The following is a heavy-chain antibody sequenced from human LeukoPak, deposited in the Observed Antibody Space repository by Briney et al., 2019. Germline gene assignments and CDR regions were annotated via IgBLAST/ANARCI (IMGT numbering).Heavy chain of an antibody. V-gene: IGHV4-4*02. J-gene: IGHJ4*02. CDR3: SRESGPFSPFGF. CDR1: GGSISGTNW. Sequence: PSETLSLTCGVSGGSISGTNWWSWVRQPPGQGLEWIGEISLRGLTNYNPSLRSRLTMSLDESKNQVSLNLTSATAPDTAVYYCSRESGPFSPFGFWGQGTLVSVHS. CDR2: ISLRGLT. D-gene: IGHD1-26*01.